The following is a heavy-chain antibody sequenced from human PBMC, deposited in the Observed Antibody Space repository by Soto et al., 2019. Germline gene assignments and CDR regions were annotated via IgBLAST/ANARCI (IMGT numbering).Heavy chain of an antibody. CDR3: AKASTYEYVWGSYRYYFSS. CDR1: GFPFTTYA. Sequence: PGGSLRLSCEASGFPFTTYAMSWVRQAPGKGLEWVSGISGSGDRTHYIDSVKGRFTISRDNFKNTLYLQMSSLRAEDTAVYYCAKASTYEYVWGSYRYYFSSWGPGTLVTVSS. V-gene: IGHV3-23*01. D-gene: IGHD3-16*02. CDR2: ISGSGDRT. J-gene: IGHJ4*02.